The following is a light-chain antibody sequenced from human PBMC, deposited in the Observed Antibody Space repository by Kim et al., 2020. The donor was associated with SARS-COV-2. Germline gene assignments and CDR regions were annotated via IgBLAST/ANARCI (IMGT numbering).Light chain of an antibody. CDR1: SSDVGGYNY. V-gene: IGLV2-8*01. Sequence: QSALTQPPSASGSPGQSVTISCTGTSSDVGGYNYVSWYQHHPGKAPKLMIYEVTKRPSGVPDRFSGSKSGNTASLTVSGLQAEDEADYYCSSYGGTNNPYDFGTGTKVTVL. J-gene: IGLJ1*01. CDR3: SSYGGTNNPYD. CDR2: EVT.